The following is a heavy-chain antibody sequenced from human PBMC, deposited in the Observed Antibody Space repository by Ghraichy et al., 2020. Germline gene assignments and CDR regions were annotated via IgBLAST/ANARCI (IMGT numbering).Heavy chain of an antibody. V-gene: IGHV3-7*03. CDR3: ARDRGDNCLGD. CDR1: GFTFNNYW. Sequence: GGSLRLSCAASGFTFNNYWMSWVRQAPGKGLEWVANIRPDGREERYVNAVKGRFTISSANATNSIFLQMNSLRVDVTAIYYCARDRGDNCLGDWGRGTLVTVSS. J-gene: IGHJ4*02. CDR2: IRPDGREE. D-gene: IGHD1-1*01.